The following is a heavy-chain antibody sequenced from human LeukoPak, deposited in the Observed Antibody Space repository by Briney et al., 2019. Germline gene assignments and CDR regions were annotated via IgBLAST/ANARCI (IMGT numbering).Heavy chain of an antibody. D-gene: IGHD3-3*01. CDR2: ISGSGGST. CDR1: GFTFSSYC. Sequence: GGTLRLSCAASGFTFSSYCRSWGRHAPGKGLEEGSAISGSGGSTYYADSVKGRFTISRDNSKNTLYLQMNSLRDEDTAVYYRAKGPTIFGVVETDYYMDVWGKGTTVTVSS. J-gene: IGHJ6*03. CDR3: AKGPTIFGVVETDYYMDV. V-gene: IGHV3-23*01.